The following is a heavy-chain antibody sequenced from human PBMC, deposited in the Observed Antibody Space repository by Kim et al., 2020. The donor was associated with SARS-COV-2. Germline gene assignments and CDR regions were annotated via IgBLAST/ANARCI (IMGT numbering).Heavy chain of an antibody. V-gene: IGHV3-48*02. D-gene: IGHD5-12*01. CDR3: ARGGCRGYEIYKDG. Sequence: GGSLRLSCAVSGFTLSRYSMNWVRQAPGKGLEWVSFISSSGSTVYYADSVKGRFTISRDNAKNSLHLQMNSLRDEDTAVYYCARGGCRGYEIYKDG. CDR2: ISSSGSTV. CDR1: GFTLSRYS. J-gene: IGHJ6*01.